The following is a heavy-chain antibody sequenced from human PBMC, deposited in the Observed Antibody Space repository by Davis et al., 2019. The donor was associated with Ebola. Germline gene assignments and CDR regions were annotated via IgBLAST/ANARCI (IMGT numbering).Heavy chain of an antibody. D-gene: IGHD3-10*01. Sequence: GESLKISCKGSGYSFTSYWIGWVRQMPGKGLEWMGIIYPGDSDTRYSPSFQGQVTISADKSISTAYLQWSSLKASDTAMYYCARSTHYGSGSYYALGDYWGQGTLVTVSS. CDR2: IYPGDSDT. J-gene: IGHJ4*02. CDR1: GYSFTSYW. CDR3: ARSTHYGSGSYYALGDY. V-gene: IGHV5-51*01.